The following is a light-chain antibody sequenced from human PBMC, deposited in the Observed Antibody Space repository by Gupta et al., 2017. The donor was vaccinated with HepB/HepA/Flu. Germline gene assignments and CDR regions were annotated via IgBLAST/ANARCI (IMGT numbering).Light chain of an antibody. V-gene: IGLV4-60*03. CDR2: VEYSGSY. Sequence: QPVLTQSSSASASLGSSVKLTCTLSSGHSSYIIAWHQQQPGKAPRYLMKVEYSGSYNKGSGVPDRSSGSSSGADRYLTISNLQSEDEADYYCETWDSKIIGGGTKLTVL. CDR1: SGHSSYI. J-gene: IGLJ2*01. CDR3: ETWDSKI.